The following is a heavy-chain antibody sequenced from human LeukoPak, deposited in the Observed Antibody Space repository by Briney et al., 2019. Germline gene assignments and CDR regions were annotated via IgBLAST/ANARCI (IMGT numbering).Heavy chain of an antibody. D-gene: IGHD6-13*01. CDR1: GGSFSGYY. J-gene: IGHJ4*02. CDR2: INHSGST. Sequence: SETLSLTCAVYGGSFSGYYWSWIRQPPGKGLEWIGEINHSGSTNYNPSLKSRVTISVDTSKNQFSLKLSSVTAADTAVYYCARRGQQLVVDYWGQETLVTVSS. CDR3: ARRGQQLVVDY. V-gene: IGHV4-34*01.